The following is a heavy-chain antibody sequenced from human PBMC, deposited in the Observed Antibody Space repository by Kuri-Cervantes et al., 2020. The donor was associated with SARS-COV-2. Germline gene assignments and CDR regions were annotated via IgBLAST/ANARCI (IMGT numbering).Heavy chain of an antibody. CDR3: AKAKTTVTTFDY. D-gene: IGHD4-17*01. CDR2: ISYDGSNK. V-gene: IGHV3-30*18. Sequence: GESLKICCAASGFTFSSYGMHWVRKAQGKGLEWVAVISYDGSNKYYADSVKGRFTISRDNSKNTLYLQMNSLSAEDTAVYYCAKAKTTVTTFDYWGQGTLVTVSS. CDR1: GFTFSSYG. J-gene: IGHJ4*02.